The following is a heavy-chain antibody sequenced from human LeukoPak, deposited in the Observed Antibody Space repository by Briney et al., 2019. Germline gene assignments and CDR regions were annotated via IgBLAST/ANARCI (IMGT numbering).Heavy chain of an antibody. V-gene: IGHV3-48*01. Sequence: GGSLRLSCAASGFTFSSYSMNWVRQAPGKGLEWVSYISSSSSTIYYAVSVKGRFTISRDNAKNSLYLQMNSLRAEDTAVYYCARDQGDYVWGSYRPTPFDYWGQGTLVTVSS. CDR3: ARDQGDYVWGSYRPTPFDY. J-gene: IGHJ4*02. CDR1: GFTFSSYS. D-gene: IGHD3-16*02. CDR2: ISSSSSTI.